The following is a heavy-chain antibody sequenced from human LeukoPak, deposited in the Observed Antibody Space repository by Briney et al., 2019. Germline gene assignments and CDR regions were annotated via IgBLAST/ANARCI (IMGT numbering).Heavy chain of an antibody. J-gene: IGHJ6*04. CDR1: GFTFSSYS. V-gene: IGHV3-21*01. CDR2: ISSSSYI. CDR3: ARDLLYYGSGNGMDV. Sequence: GGSLRLSCAASGFTFSSYSMNWVRQAPGKGLEWVSSISSSSYIYYADSVKGRFTISRDNAKNSLYLQMNSLRAEDTAVYYCARDLLYYGSGNGMDVWGKGTTVTVSS. D-gene: IGHD3-10*01.